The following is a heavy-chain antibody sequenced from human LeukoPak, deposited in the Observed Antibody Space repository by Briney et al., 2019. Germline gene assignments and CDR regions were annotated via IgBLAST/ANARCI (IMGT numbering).Heavy chain of an antibody. V-gene: IGHV4-39*01. Sequence: SETLSLTCTVSGGSISSSSYYWGWIRQPPGKGLEWIGSIYYSGSTYYNPSLKSRVTISVDTPKNQFSLKLSSVTAADTAVYYCARHVFTAAAGTGGFLDYYGMDVWGQGTTVTVSS. CDR2: IYYSGST. CDR1: GGSISSSSYY. D-gene: IGHD6-13*01. J-gene: IGHJ6*02. CDR3: ARHVFTAAAGTGGFLDYYGMDV.